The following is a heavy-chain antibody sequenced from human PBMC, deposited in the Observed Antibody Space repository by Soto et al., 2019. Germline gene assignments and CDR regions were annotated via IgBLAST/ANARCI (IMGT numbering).Heavy chain of an antibody. CDR3: AGGDGGAAALEL. CDR2: LIPMFRTT. J-gene: IGHJ3*01. D-gene: IGHD1-26*01. Sequence: QVQLVQSGTEVRKPGSSVNVSCQASGDTFDTYTFSWVRQAPGQGLQWMGELIPMFRTTKYAPRFQGSLTVTADDSTWIASMQLNSLTFEDTAVDYCAGGDGGAAALELWGQGTMIAVSS. CDR1: GDTFDTYT. V-gene: IGHV1-69*12.